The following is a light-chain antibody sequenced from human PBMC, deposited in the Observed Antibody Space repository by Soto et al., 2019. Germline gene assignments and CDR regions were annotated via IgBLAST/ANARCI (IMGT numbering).Light chain of an antibody. Sequence: EIVLTQSPGTLSLSPGEGATLSCRASQSVTGTNLAWYQQRAGQAPRLLIYDASTRAPGVPDRFSGSGSGTDFTLSISRLEPEDFAVYFCQQFDGSPWTFGQGTKVEMK. CDR2: DAS. CDR1: QSVTGTN. V-gene: IGKV3-20*01. J-gene: IGKJ1*01. CDR3: QQFDGSPWT.